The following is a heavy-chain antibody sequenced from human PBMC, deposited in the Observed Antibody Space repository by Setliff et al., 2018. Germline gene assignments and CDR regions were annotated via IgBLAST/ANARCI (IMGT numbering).Heavy chain of an antibody. CDR3: ARDLVGYCSGGSCYDWDY. CDR1: GYTFTSYG. Sequence: GASVKVSCKASGYTFTSYGISWVRQAPGQGLEWMGWISAYNGNTNYARKLQGRVTMTTDTSTSTAYMELRSLRSDDTAVYYCARDLVGYCSGGSCYDWDYWGQGTQVTSPQ. J-gene: IGHJ4*02. CDR2: ISAYNGNT. D-gene: IGHD2-15*01. V-gene: IGHV1-18*01.